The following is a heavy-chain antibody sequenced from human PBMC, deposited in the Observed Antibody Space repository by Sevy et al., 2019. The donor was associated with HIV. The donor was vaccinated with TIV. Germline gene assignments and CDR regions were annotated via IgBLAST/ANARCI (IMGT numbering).Heavy chain of an antibody. CDR2: ISAYNGNT. Sequence: ASVKVSCKASGYTFTSYDINWVRQATGQGLEWMGWISAYNGNTNYAQKLQGRVTMTTDTSTSTAYMELRSLRSDDTAVYYCARGYGSGSYGHFDYWGQGTLVTVSS. D-gene: IGHD3-10*01. V-gene: IGHV1-18*01. CDR1: GYTFTSYD. CDR3: ARGYGSGSYGHFDY. J-gene: IGHJ4*02.